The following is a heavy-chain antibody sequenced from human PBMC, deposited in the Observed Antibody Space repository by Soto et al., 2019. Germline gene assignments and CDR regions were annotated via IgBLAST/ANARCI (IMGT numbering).Heavy chain of an antibody. D-gene: IGHD6-13*01. V-gene: IGHV1-69*05. J-gene: IGHJ4*02. CDR2: IIPIFGTA. CDR3: ARIYSTSWYGSFFDY. CDR1: GGTFSSYA. Sequence: SVKVSCKASGGTFSSYAINWVRQAPGQGLEWMGGIIPIFGTANYAQKFQGRVTMTTDTSTSTAYMELRSLRSDDTAVYYCARIYSTSWYGSFFDYCGQGTLVTVSS.